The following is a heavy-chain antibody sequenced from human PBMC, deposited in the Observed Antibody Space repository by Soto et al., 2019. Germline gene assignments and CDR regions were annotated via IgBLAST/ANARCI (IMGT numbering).Heavy chain of an antibody. J-gene: IGHJ4*02. D-gene: IGHD3-10*01. V-gene: IGHV3-23*01. Sequence: GGSLRLSCAASGFTFSSYAMSWVRQAPGKGLEWVSAISGRGGSTYYADSAKGRFTTSIANSKNTLYLQMNSLRAEDTAVYYCAKVPSEYYFDYWGQGTLVTVSS. CDR2: ISGRGGST. CDR3: AKVPSEYYFDY. CDR1: GFTFSSYA.